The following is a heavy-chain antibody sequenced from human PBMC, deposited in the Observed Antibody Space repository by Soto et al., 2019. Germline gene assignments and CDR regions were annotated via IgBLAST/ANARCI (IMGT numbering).Heavy chain of an antibody. CDR1: GGDFKNFI. V-gene: IGHV1-69*01. J-gene: IGHJ6*02. Sequence: VQLVQSGAEVRKPGSSVKLSCKASGGDFKNFIIAWVRQAPGHGLEWMGGGIPIFGTPNIVQKFQDRVTITADEATSTPIMERRRMTYEDTAFYYGAGVWSCLSSIGLYGGMDVVCHWTTVIASS. CDR2: GIPIFGTP. CDR3: AGVWSCLSSIGLYGGMDV. D-gene: IGHD4-17*01.